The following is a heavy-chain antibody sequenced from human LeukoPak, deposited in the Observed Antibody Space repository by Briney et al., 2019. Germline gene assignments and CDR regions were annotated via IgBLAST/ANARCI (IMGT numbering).Heavy chain of an antibody. CDR1: GGSISSYY. D-gene: IGHD6-19*01. CDR2: IYYSGST. J-gene: IGHJ4*02. CDR3: ASIAVAGDFDH. Sequence: SETLSLTCTVSGGSISSYYWSWIRQPPGKGLEWIGYIYYSGSTNYNPSLKSRVTISVDTSKNQFSLKPSSVTAADTAVYYCASIAVAGDFDHWGQVTLVTVFS. V-gene: IGHV4-59*01.